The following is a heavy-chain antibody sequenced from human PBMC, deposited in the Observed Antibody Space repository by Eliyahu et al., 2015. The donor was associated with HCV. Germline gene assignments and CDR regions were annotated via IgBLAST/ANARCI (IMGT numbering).Heavy chain of an antibody. V-gene: IGHV3-30-3*01. CDR2: ISYDGSNK. D-gene: IGHD3-3*01. Sequence: QVQLVESGGGVVQPGRSLRLSCAASGFTFSSYAMHWVRQAPGKGLEWVAVISYDGSNKYYADSVKGRFTISRDNSKNTLYLQMNSLRAEDTAVYYCAREYYDFWSAPRGPFDPWGQGTLVTVSS. CDR1: GFTFSSYA. J-gene: IGHJ5*02. CDR3: AREYYDFWSAPRGPFDP.